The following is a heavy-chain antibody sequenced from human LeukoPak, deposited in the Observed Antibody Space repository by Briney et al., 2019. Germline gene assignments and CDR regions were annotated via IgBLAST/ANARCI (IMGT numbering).Heavy chain of an antibody. D-gene: IGHD4-17*01. Sequence: GGSLRLSCAASGFTFSSYAMSWVRQAPGKGLEWVSAISGSGDSTYYADSVKGRFTISRDNSKNTLYLQMNSLRAEDTAVYYCARDTGDYGGSIDYWGQGTLVTVSS. V-gene: IGHV3-23*01. CDR1: GFTFSSYA. CDR2: ISGSGDST. CDR3: ARDTGDYGGSIDY. J-gene: IGHJ4*02.